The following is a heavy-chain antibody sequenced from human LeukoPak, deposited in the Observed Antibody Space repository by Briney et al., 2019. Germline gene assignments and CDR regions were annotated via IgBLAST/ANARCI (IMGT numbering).Heavy chain of an antibody. V-gene: IGHV1-18*01. J-gene: IGHJ5*02. CDR3: ARGALNWFDP. CDR2: ISVDNGNT. Sequence: ASVKVSCKASGGTFTSYGITWVRQAPGQGLEWMGWISVDNGNTNYAQKLQGRVTMTTDTSTSTAYMELRNLRSDDTAVYYCARGALNWFDPWGQGTLVTVSS. CDR1: GGTFTSYG.